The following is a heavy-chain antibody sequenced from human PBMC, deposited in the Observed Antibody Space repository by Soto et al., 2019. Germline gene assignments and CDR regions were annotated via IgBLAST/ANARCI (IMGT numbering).Heavy chain of an antibody. Sequence: SVKVSCKASGFTFSSSAVQWVRQARGQGLEWIGWIVLGNGNTNYAQKFQERVTITRDMSTSTAYMEVRSLTFEDTAVYYCATRIGNIGWYWLDTWGQGTLVTVSS. CDR2: IVLGNGNT. V-gene: IGHV1-58*01. J-gene: IGHJ5*02. CDR1: GFTFSSSA. CDR3: ATRIGNIGWYWLDT. D-gene: IGHD6-19*01.